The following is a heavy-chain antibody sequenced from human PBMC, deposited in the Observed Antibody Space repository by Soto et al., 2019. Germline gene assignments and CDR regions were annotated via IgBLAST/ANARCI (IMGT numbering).Heavy chain of an antibody. CDR2: ISSSSSYI. CDR1: GFTFSSYS. Sequence: GGSLRLSCAASGFTFSSYSMNWVRQAPGKGLEWVSSISSSSSYIYYADSVKGRFTISRDNAKNSLYLQMNSLRAEDTAVYYCAREPITMVRGVKSGWFDPWGQGTLVTVSS. V-gene: IGHV3-21*01. CDR3: AREPITMVRGVKSGWFDP. J-gene: IGHJ5*02. D-gene: IGHD3-10*01.